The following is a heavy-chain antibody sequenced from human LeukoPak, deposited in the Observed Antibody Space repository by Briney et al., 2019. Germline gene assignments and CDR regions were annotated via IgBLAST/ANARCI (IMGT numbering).Heavy chain of an antibody. V-gene: IGHV3-66*01. CDR1: GFTVSSNY. Sequence: GGSLRLSCAASGFTVSSNYMSWVRQAPGKGLEWVSAIYSGGSTYYADSVKGRFTITRDNSKNTLYLQMNSLRAEDTAVYYCTSPRLWFGELILWGQGTLVTVSS. CDR2: IYSGGST. J-gene: IGHJ4*02. CDR3: TSPRLWFGELIL. D-gene: IGHD3-10*01.